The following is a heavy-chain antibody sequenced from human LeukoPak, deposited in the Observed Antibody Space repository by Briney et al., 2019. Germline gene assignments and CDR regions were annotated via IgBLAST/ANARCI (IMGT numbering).Heavy chain of an antibody. Sequence: PSETLSLTCTVSGVSISSYYWSWIRQPAGKGLEWIGRIYTSGSTNYNPSLKSRVTMSVDTSKNQFSLRLSSVTAADTAVYYCARASSSSWSGYYFDYWGQGTLVTVSS. J-gene: IGHJ4*02. CDR3: ARASSSSWSGYYFDY. CDR1: GVSISSYY. CDR2: IYTSGST. D-gene: IGHD6-13*01. V-gene: IGHV4-4*07.